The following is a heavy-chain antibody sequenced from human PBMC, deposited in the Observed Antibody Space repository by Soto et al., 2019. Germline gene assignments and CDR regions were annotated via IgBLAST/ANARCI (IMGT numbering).Heavy chain of an antibody. CDR3: AGLGMVAAHREFDP. J-gene: IGHJ5*02. CDR1: SGTISSSNW. CDR2: INQSGSP. Sequence: QVQLQESGPGLVKPSGTLSLTCAVSSGTISSSNWWTWVRQPPVKGLEWIGEINQSGSPNYNPSLRSRGNISVDKSKSQFFLKLSSVTAADTARYYGAGLGMVAAHREFDPWGQGTLVTGSS. D-gene: IGHD2-15*01. V-gene: IGHV4-4*02.